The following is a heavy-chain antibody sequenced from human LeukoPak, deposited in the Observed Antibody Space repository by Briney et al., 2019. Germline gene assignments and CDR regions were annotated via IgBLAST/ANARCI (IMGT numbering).Heavy chain of an antibody. Sequence: GGSLRLSCAASGFTFSNYGMHWVRQAPGKGPEWVAVISYDGSIKYYADSVKGRFTISRDNSKNTLYLQMNSLRAEDTAVYYRAKDEYYYDSSGYYLPFVHYGMDVWGQGTTVTVSS. D-gene: IGHD3-22*01. J-gene: IGHJ6*02. CDR2: ISYDGSIK. CDR3: AKDEYYYDSSGYYLPFVHYGMDV. CDR1: GFTFSNYG. V-gene: IGHV3-30*18.